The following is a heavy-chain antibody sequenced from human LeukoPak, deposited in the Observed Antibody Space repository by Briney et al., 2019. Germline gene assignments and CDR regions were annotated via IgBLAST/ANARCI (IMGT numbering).Heavy chain of an antibody. D-gene: IGHD2-15*01. V-gene: IGHV4-39*01. Sequence: SETLSLTCTVSGGSISTGSSYWVWIRQPPGKGLEWIGSIYYSGNTYYSPSLKSRVTISVDTSKNQFSLKLSSVTAADTAVYYCARRISCSGGSCYKTDDYWGQGTLVTVSS. CDR2: IYYSGNT. CDR1: GGSISTGSSY. J-gene: IGHJ4*02. CDR3: ARRISCSGGSCYKTDDY.